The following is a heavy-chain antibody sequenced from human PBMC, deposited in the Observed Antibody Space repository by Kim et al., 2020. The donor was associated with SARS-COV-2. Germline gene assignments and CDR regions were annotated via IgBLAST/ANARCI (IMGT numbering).Heavy chain of an antibody. CDR2: IYPGDSDT. V-gene: IGHV5-51*01. CDR1: GYSFTSYW. D-gene: IGHD3-9*01. J-gene: IGHJ5*02. CDR3: ARGAKYYDILTGYYNVMRNWFDP. Sequence: GASLKISCKGSGYSFTSYWIGWVRQMPGKGLEWMGIIYPGDSDTRYSPSFQGQVTISADKSISTAYLQWSSLKASDTAMYYCARGAKYYDILTGYYNVMRNWFDPWGQGTLVTVSS.